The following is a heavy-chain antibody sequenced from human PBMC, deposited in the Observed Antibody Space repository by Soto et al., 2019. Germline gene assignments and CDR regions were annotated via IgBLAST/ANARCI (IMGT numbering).Heavy chain of an antibody. CDR1: GFTFSSYG. CDR3: ARDSLGRSSWNSYGMDV. D-gene: IGHD6-13*01. J-gene: IGHJ6*02. CDR2: IWCDGSNK. V-gene: IGHV3-33*01. Sequence: PGGSLRLSCAASGFTFSSYGMHWVRQAPGKGLEWVAVIWCDGSNKYYADSVKGRFTISRDNSKNTLYLQMNSLRAEDTAVYYCARDSLGRSSWNSYGMDVWGQGTTVTVSS.